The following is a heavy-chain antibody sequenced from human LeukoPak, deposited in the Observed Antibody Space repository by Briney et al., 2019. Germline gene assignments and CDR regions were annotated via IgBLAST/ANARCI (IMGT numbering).Heavy chain of an antibody. CDR2: ISGSGGST. Sequence: GGSLRLSCAASGFTFSNAWMSWVRQAPGKGLEWVSAISGSGGSTYYADSVKGRFTISRDNSKNTLYLQMNSLRAEDTAVYYCAKVAYYYMDVWGKGTTVTVSS. J-gene: IGHJ6*03. CDR3: AKVAYYYMDV. CDR1: GFTFSNAW. V-gene: IGHV3-23*01.